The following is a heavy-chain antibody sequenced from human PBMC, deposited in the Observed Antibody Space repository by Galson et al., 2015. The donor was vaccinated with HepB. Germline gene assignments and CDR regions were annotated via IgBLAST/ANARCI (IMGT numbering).Heavy chain of an antibody. D-gene: IGHD6-13*01. V-gene: IGHV3-13*01. CDR1: GFTFSSYD. CDR3: ARDLGTSFDV. Sequence: SLRLSCAASGFTFSSYDLYWVRRPTGKGLEWVSGVGPSGETYYQDSVKGRFTVSRLNAKNSLFLQMSGLRDGDTAVYYCARDLGTSFDVWGRGTLVTVSS. CDR2: VGPSGET. J-gene: IGHJ2*01.